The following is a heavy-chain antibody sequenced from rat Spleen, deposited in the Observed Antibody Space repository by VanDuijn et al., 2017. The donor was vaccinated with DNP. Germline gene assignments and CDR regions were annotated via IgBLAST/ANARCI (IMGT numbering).Heavy chain of an antibody. V-gene: IGHV5-25*01. J-gene: IGHJ4*01. D-gene: IGHD1-6*01. Sequence: EVQLVESGGGLVQPGRSLKLSCAASEFTFSKSDVAWVRQAPTRGLEWVASISPSGANIYYRDSVRGRFTIFRDIPKSTLYLQMDSLRSEDTATYYCASRAPGDYFYGGYFDYWGQGTSVTVSS. CDR2: ISPSGANI. CDR3: ASRAPGDYFYGGYFDY. CDR1: EFTFSKSD.